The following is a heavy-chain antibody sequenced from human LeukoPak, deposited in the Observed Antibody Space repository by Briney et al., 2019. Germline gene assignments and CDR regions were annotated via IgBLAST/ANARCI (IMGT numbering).Heavy chain of an antibody. CDR1: GGSFSGYY. Sequence: PSETLSLTCAVYGGSFSGYYWSWIRQPPGKGLEWIGEINHSGSTNYNPSLKSRVTISVDTSKNQFSLKLSSVTAADTAVYYCARYHTAMDDAFDYWGQGTLVTVSS. J-gene: IGHJ4*02. CDR2: INHSGST. CDR3: ARYHTAMDDAFDY. D-gene: IGHD5-18*01. V-gene: IGHV4-34*01.